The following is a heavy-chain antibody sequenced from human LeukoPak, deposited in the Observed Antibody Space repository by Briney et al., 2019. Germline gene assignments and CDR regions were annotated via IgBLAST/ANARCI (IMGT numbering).Heavy chain of an antibody. Sequence: PGGPLRLSCAASGFTFINYAMRWVRQAPGEGLEWVSGISGSGDSTYYADSVKGRFTISRDNSKNTLYLQMNSLRAEDTAVYYCSTISSYYYMDVWGKGTTVTISS. CDR2: ISGSGDST. CDR3: STISSYYYMDV. D-gene: IGHD2-21*01. CDR1: GFTFINYA. V-gene: IGHV3-23*01. J-gene: IGHJ6*03.